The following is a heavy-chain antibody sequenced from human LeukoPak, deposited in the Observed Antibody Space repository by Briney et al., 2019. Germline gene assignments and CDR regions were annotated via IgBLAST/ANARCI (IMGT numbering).Heavy chain of an antibody. Sequence: GGSLRLSCAASGFTFSSYGMHWVRQAPGKGLEWVAFIRYDGSNKYYADSVKGRFTISRDNSKNTLYLQMNSLRAEDTAVYYCAKPIPAEGDDFYVDVWGKGTTVTVSS. CDR3: AKPIPAEGDDFYVDV. V-gene: IGHV3-30*02. CDR2: IRYDGSNK. J-gene: IGHJ6*03. CDR1: GFTFSSYG. D-gene: IGHD3-3*01.